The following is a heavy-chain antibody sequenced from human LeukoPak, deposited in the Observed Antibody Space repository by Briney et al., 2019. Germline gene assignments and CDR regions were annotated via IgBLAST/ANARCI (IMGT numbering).Heavy chain of an antibody. D-gene: IGHD2-15*01. CDR2: IIPVFGTV. CDR3: ARDRVVGLGIDNAFDI. J-gene: IGHJ3*02. V-gene: IGHV1-69*13. Sequence: SVKVSCKASGGTFSSYAISWVRQAPGQGLERMGGIIPVFGTVNYAQKFQGRVTITADESTSTAYMELSSLRSEDTAVYYCARDRVVGLGIDNAFDIWGHGTMVTVSS. CDR1: GGTFSSYA.